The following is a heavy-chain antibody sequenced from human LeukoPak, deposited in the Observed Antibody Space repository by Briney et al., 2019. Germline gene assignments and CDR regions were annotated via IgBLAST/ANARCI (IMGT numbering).Heavy chain of an antibody. CDR3: ARHSSVYGSGSGGFDP. J-gene: IGHJ5*02. CDR2: IYPGDSDT. Sequence: GESLKISCKGSGYSFTSYWVGRVRQMPGKGLEWMGIIYPGDSDTRYSPSLQGQVTISADKSITTAYLQWSSLKASDTAMYYCARHSSVYGSGSGGFDPWGQGTLVTVSS. CDR1: GYSFTSYW. D-gene: IGHD3-10*01. V-gene: IGHV5-51*01.